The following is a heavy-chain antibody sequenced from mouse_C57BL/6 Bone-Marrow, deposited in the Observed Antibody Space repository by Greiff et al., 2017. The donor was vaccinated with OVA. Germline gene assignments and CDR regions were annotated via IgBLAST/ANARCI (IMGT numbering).Heavy chain of an antibody. CDR3: ARGGKDY. D-gene: IGHD1-1*02. J-gene: IGHJ2*01. Sequence: EVQLVESGGGLVQPGGSLKLSCAASGFTFSDYGMAWVRQAPRKGPEWVAFISNGGGSTYYPDTVKGRFTISRDNAKNTLYLQMIRLKSEDTAMYYCARGGKDYWGQGTTLTVSS. CDR1: GFTFSDYG. CDR2: ISNGGGST. V-gene: IGHV5-12*01.